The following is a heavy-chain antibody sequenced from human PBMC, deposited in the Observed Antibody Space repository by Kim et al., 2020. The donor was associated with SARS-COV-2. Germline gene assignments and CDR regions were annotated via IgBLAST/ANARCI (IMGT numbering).Heavy chain of an antibody. J-gene: IGHJ4*02. V-gene: IGHV3-21*01. CDR3: ARDPKGAGVRLDY. Sequence: GGSLRLSCAASGFTFSSYSMNWVRQAPGKGLEWISSISSSSHYIYYADSVKGRFTISRDNAKNSLYLQMNTLRAEDTAVYYCARDPKGAGVRLDYWGQGTLVTVSS. D-gene: IGHD1-26*01. CDR1: GFTFSSYS. CDR2: ISSSSHYI.